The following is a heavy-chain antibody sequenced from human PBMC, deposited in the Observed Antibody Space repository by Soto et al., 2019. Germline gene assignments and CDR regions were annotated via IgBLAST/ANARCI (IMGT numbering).Heavy chain of an antibody. CDR3: ASGFLGLIRSAFCSGGTRFPYHYYFGLDV. Sequence: ASVKVSCKASGYSFTTYGISWVRQAPGQGLEWMGWISGYNGNTNYAQSLQGRVTMTTDTSTSTAYMELRSLRSDDTAVYYCASGFLGLIRSAFCSGGTRFPYHYYFGLDVWGQGTTVTVSS. CDR1: GYSFTTYG. V-gene: IGHV1-18*01. J-gene: IGHJ6*02. CDR2: ISGYNGNT. D-gene: IGHD2-15*01.